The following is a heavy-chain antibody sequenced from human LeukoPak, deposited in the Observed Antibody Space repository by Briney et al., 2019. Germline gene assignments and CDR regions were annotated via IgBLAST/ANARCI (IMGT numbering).Heavy chain of an antibody. V-gene: IGHV4-39*01. Sequence: PSETLSLTRTVSGGSISSNIYYWGWIRQPPGKGLEWIGDIYYSGSTYYNPSLKSRVTISVDTSKNQFSLKLSSVTTADTAVYYCARRGGYDFSYDYWGQGILVTVSS. J-gene: IGHJ4*02. CDR1: GGSISSNIYY. D-gene: IGHD5-12*01. CDR2: IYYSGST. CDR3: ARRGGYDFSYDY.